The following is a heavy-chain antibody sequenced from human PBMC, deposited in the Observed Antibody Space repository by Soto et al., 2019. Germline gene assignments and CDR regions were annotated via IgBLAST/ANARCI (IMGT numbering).Heavy chain of an antibody. CDR3: ARDTVEMATSYWYFDL. CDR1: GFTFSSYE. D-gene: IGHD4-4*01. CDR2: ISSSGSTI. Sequence: GGSLSLSCAASGFTFSSYEMNWVRQAPGKGLEWVSYISSSGSTIYYADSVKGRFTISRDNAKNSLYLQMNSLRAEDTAVYYCARDTVEMATSYWYFDLWGRGTLVTVSS. V-gene: IGHV3-48*03. J-gene: IGHJ2*01.